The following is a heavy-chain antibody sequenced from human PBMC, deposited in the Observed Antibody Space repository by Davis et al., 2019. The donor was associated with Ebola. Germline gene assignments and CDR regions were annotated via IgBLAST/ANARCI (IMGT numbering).Heavy chain of an antibody. J-gene: IGHJ5*02. CDR1: GCSISSSNW. V-gene: IGHV4-4*02. Sequence: SETLSLTCAASGCSISSSNWWSWVRQPPGKGLEWIGEINHSGSTNYNPSLKSRVTISVDTSKNQFSLKLSSVTAADTAVYYCARGHTRLHRRFDPWGQGTLVTVSS. CDR2: INHSGST. D-gene: IGHD4-11*01. CDR3: ARGHTRLHRRFDP.